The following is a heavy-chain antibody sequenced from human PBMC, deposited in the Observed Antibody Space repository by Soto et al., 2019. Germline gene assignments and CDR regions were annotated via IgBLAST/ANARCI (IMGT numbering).Heavy chain of an antibody. CDR3: ARVLRAYYFDY. V-gene: IGHV4-39*01. D-gene: IGHD4-17*01. CDR1: VGSISSSSYY. CDR2: IYYSGST. J-gene: IGHJ4*02. Sequence: SETLSLTCTVSVGSISSSSYYWGWIRQPPGKGLEWIGSIYYSGSTYYNPSLKSRVTISVDTSKNQFSLKLSSVTAADTAVYYCARVLRAYYFDYWGQGTLVTVSS.